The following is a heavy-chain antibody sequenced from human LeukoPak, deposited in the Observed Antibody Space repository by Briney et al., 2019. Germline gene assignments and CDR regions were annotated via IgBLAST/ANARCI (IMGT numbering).Heavy chain of an antibody. J-gene: IGHJ4*02. CDR1: GYTFTSYY. D-gene: IGHD3-9*01. V-gene: IGHV1-46*01. CDR2: INPSGGST. Sequence: ASVKVSCKASGYTFTSYYMHWVRQAPGQGLEWMGIINPSGGSTSYAQKFQGRVTMTRDTSTGTVYMELSSLRSEDTAEYYSARAEGIRYFDYWGQGTLVTVSS. CDR3: ARAEGIRYFDY.